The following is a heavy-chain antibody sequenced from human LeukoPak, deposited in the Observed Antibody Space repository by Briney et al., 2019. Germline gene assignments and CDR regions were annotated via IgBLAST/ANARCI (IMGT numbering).Heavy chain of an antibody. J-gene: IGHJ6*03. CDR1: GFTFSSFS. V-gene: IGHV3-48*01. Sequence: GGSLRLSCAASGFTFSSFSMSWVRQAPGKGLEWVSYISTSSSTIYYADSVKGRFTISRDNAKNSLFLQMNSLRAEDTAVYYCARGGYDILTGYYFYYMDVWGKGTTVTVSS. CDR2: ISTSSSTI. D-gene: IGHD3-9*01. CDR3: ARGGYDILTGYYFYYMDV.